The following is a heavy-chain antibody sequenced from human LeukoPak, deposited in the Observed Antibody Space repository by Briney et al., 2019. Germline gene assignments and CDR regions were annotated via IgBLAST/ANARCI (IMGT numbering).Heavy chain of an antibody. CDR2: INPNSGGT. D-gene: IGHD3-22*01. J-gene: IGHJ4*02. CDR1: EYTFTGYY. CDR3: ARVGSGYYSFYFDY. V-gene: IGHV1-2*02. Sequence: ASVKVSCKASEYTFTGYYMHCVRQAPGQGLEWMGWINPNSGGTNYAQKLQGRVTVTRDTSISTAYMELSRLRSDDTAVYYCARVGSGYYSFYFDYWGQGTLVTVSS.